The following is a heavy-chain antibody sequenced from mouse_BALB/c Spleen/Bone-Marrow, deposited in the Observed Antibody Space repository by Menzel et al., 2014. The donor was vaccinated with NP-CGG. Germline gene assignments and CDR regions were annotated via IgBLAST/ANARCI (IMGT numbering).Heavy chain of an antibody. V-gene: IGHV14-3*02. Sequence: VQLQQSGAELVKPGASVKLSCTASGFKFKDTHMHWVKQRPEQGLEWIGRIDPASGDTKYDPKFQGKAAITGDTSSNTAYLQLGSLTSEDTAVYYCSRDYGGTAWFAYWGQGTLVTVSA. J-gene: IGHJ3*01. D-gene: IGHD1-1*01. CDR2: IDPASGDT. CDR3: SRDYGGTAWFAY. CDR1: GFKFKDTH.